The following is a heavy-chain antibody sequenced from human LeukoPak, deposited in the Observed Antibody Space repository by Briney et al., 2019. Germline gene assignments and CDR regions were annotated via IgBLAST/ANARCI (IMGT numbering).Heavy chain of an antibody. Sequence: ASVKVSCKAFGYTFTSYDINWVRQATGQGLEWMGWMNPNSGNTGYAQKFQGRVTMTRNTSISTAYMELSSLRSEDTAVYYCGRPSDGSYNWNDGALDYWGQGTLVTVSS. CDR2: MNPNSGNT. J-gene: IGHJ4*02. V-gene: IGHV1-8*01. CDR1: GYTFTSYD. D-gene: IGHD1-20*01. CDR3: GRPSDGSYNWNDGALDY.